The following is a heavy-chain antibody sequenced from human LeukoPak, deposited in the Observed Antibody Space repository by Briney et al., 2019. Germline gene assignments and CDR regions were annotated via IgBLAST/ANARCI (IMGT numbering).Heavy chain of an antibody. V-gene: IGHV3-43*02. CDR3: AKEGYSHTSNYFDN. CDR2: ISGDGVST. J-gene: IGHJ4*02. D-gene: IGHD2-15*01. CDR1: GFMFDDSA. Sequence: GGSLRLSCAASGFMFDDSATHWVRQAPGKGLEWVSLISGDGVSTFYADSVKGRFTISRDNSKNSLSLQMDSLTTEDTALYYCAKEGYSHTSNYFDNWGQGILVTVSS.